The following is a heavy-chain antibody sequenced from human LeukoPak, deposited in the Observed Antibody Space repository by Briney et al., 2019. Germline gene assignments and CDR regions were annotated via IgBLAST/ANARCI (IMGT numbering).Heavy chain of an antibody. Sequence: GGSLRLSCAASGFTFSSYEMNWVRQAPGKGLEWVSYISSSGSTISYADSVKGRFTISRDNAKNSLYLQMNSLRAGDTAVYYCARAGGYCTNGVCLIYYYGMDVWGQGTTVTVSS. J-gene: IGHJ6*02. CDR1: GFTFSSYE. CDR2: ISSSGSTI. CDR3: ARAGGYCTNGVCLIYYYGMDV. D-gene: IGHD2-8*01. V-gene: IGHV3-48*03.